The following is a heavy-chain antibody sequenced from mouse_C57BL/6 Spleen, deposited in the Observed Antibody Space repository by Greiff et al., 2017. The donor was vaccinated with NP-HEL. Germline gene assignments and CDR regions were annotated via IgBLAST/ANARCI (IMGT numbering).Heavy chain of an antibody. Sequence: DVHLVESGGGLVKPGGSLKLSCAASGFTFSDYGMHWVRQAPEKGLEWVAYISSGSSTIYYADTVKGRFTISRDNAKNTLCLQRTSLRSEDTAMYYCARRYYYGSSSYYAMDYWGQGTSVTVSS. J-gene: IGHJ4*01. V-gene: IGHV5-17*01. CDR3: ARRYYYGSSSYYAMDY. D-gene: IGHD1-1*01. CDR2: ISSGSSTI. CDR1: GFTFSDYG.